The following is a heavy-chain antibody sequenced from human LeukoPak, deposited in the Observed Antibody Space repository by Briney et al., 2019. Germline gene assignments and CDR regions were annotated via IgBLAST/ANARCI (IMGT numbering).Heavy chain of an antibody. D-gene: IGHD1-1*01. V-gene: IGHV3-7*01. CDR3: ARGAQWEALENFDC. Sequence: GGSLRLSCTAAAFTFSIYWMSWARQAPGKGLEWVAHIKKDGSEKYNVDSVKGRFTISRDNAKNSLYLQMNSLRAEDTAVYYCARGAQWEALENFDCWGQGTLVTVSS. CDR1: AFTFSIYW. CDR2: IKKDGSEK. J-gene: IGHJ4*02.